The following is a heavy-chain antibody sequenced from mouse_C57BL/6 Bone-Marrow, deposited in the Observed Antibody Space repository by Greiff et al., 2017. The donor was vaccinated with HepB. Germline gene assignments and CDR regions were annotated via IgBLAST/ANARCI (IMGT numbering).Heavy chain of an antibody. CDR3: AKLPTGTWFAY. CDR1: GSPLPGIV. Sequence: VKLMESGPGLVAPQQSLSITCTVSGSPLPGIVVGWVRQPPGRGLEWLGVIWGDGSTNFHSALMSRLSISKDNSKSQVFLKLNSLQTDDTATYYCAKLPTGTWFAYWGQGTLVTVSA. J-gene: IGHJ3*01. V-gene: IGHV2-3*01. D-gene: IGHD4-1*01. CDR2: IWGDGST.